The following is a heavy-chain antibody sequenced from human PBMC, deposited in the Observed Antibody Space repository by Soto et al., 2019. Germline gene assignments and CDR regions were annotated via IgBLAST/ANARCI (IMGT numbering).Heavy chain of an antibody. CDR3: NTSISGVVTAP. Sequence: EVQLVESGGGLVKPGGSLRLSCAASGFTFSNAWMNWVRQAPGKGLEWVGRIRSKADGGTTDYAAPVKGRFTFSRDDSENTLFLHMVSLKTEDTAVSYCNTSISGVVTAPWGQGTLVTVPS. CDR2: IRSKADGGTT. D-gene: IGHD3-3*01. CDR1: GFTFSNAW. J-gene: IGHJ5*02. V-gene: IGHV3-15*07.